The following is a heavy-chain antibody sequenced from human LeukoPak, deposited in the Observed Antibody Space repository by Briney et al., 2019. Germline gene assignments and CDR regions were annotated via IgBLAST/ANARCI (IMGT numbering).Heavy chain of an antibody. CDR1: GFTVSSNY. CDR2: IYSGGST. CDR3: APRVGIALDY. Sequence: GGSLRLSCAASGFTVSSNYMSWVRQAPGKGLEWVSVIYSGGSTYYADSVKGRFTISRDNAKNSLYLQMNSLRAEDTAVYYCAPRVGIALDYWGQGTLVTVSS. D-gene: IGHD6-13*01. J-gene: IGHJ4*02. V-gene: IGHV3-66*01.